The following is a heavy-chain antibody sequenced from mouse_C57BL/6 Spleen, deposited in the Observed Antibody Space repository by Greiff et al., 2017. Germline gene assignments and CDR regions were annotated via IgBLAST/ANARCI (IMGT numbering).Heavy chain of an antibody. J-gene: IGHJ2*01. CDR1: GYSITSGYY. D-gene: IGHD1-1*01. CDR3: ARSGDYLQGDY. CDR2: ISYDGSN. V-gene: IGHV3-6*01. Sequence: DVQLQESGPGLVKPSQSLSLTCSVTGYSITSGYYWNWIRQFPGNKLEWMGYISYDGSNNYNPSLKNRISITRDPSKNQFFLKLNSVTTKDTATYYCARSGDYLQGDYWGQGTTLTVSS.